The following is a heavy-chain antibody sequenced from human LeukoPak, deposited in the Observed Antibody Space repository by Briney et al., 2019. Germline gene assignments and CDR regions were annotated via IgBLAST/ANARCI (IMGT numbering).Heavy chain of an antibody. Sequence: GGSLRLSCAASGFTFSSYAMSWFRPAPGKGLEWVSAISRSGDTTYYADSVKGRFTISRDNTRNSLYLQMHSLRAEDSGLYYCARSDRDSDWFIDDYWGQGTLVTVSS. D-gene: IGHD3-9*01. CDR2: ISRSGDTT. V-gene: IGHV3-23*01. CDR3: ARSDRDSDWFIDDY. CDR1: GFTFSSYA. J-gene: IGHJ4*02.